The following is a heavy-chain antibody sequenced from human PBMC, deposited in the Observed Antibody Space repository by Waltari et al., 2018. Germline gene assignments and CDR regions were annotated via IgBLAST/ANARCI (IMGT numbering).Heavy chain of an antibody. Sequence: QVQLQQWGAGLLKPSETLSLTCAVYGGSFSGYYWSWIRQPPGKGLEWIGEINHSGSTNYNPSLKSRVTISVDTSKNQFSLKLSSVTAADTAVYYCARDAGTTGAVDIWGQGTMVTVSS. V-gene: IGHV4-34*01. CDR3: ARDAGTTGAVDI. J-gene: IGHJ3*02. D-gene: IGHD1-7*01. CDR1: GGSFSGYY. CDR2: INHSGST.